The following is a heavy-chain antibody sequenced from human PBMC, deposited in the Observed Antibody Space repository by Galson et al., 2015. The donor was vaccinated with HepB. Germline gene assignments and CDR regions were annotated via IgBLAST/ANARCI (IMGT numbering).Heavy chain of an antibody. J-gene: IGHJ3*02. Sequence: SLRLSCAASGFTFSSYWMAWVRQAPGRGPEWVATTNQGGNEKYYVNSVKGRFTISRDNAQNSLYLQMNSLRAEDTAVYYCARHLGFSVVHAFDIWGQGTMVTVSS. CDR2: TNQGGNEK. CDR1: GFTFSSYW. D-gene: IGHD4-23*01. CDR3: ARHLGFSVVHAFDI. V-gene: IGHV3-7*01.